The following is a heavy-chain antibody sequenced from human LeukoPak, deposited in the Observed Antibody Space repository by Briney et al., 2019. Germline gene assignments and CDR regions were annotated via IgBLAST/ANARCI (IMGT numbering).Heavy chain of an antibody. CDR3: ARQGWYGVYFDY. CDR2: IYYSGST. D-gene: IGHD3-10*01. CDR1: RFTFSSYE. V-gene: IGHV4-39*01. J-gene: IGHJ4*02. Sequence: GSLRLSCAASRFTFSSYEMNWVRQPPGKGLEWIGSIYYSGSTYYNPSLKSRVTISVDTSKNQFSLKLSSVTAADTAVYYCARQGWYGVYFDYWGQGTLVTVSS.